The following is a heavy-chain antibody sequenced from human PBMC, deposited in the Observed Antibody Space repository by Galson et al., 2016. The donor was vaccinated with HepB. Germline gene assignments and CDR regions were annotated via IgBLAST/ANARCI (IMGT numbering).Heavy chain of an antibody. Sequence: SVKVSCKASGYTFTSYGISWVRQAPGQGLEWMGWNSAYNGNTNYAQKLQGRVTMTTDTSTSTAYMELRSLRSDDTAVYYCAREDDYIWGSYRTIDYWGQGTLVTVSS. D-gene: IGHD3-16*02. CDR1: GYTFTSYG. CDR2: NSAYNGNT. V-gene: IGHV1-18*01. J-gene: IGHJ4*02. CDR3: AREDDYIWGSYRTIDY.